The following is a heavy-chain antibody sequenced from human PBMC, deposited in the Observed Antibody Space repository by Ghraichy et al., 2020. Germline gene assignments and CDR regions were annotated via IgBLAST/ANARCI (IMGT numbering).Heavy chain of an antibody. J-gene: IGHJ6*02. CDR3: ARDVTSTYTFLTTVTTWINYYYGMDG. Sequence: GGSLRLSCAASGFTFSSYRMSWVRQAPGKGLEWVANIKQDGSEKYYVDSVKGRFTISRDNAKNSLYLQMNSLRAEDTAVYYCARDVTSTYTFLTTVTTWINYYYGMDGWGQGTTVTVSS. CDR2: IKQDGSEK. D-gene: IGHD4-11*01. V-gene: IGHV3-7*01. CDR1: GFTFSSYR.